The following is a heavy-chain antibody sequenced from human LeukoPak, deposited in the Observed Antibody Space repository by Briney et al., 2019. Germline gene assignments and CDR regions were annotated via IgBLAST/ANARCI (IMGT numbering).Heavy chain of an antibody. J-gene: IGHJ4*02. Sequence: AGSLRLSCAASGFTFTTYWMSWLRQAQGTGLEWVANINQDGSEKYYVDSVEGRFTISRDNARNSLYLQLNSLRAEDTAVYYCARMTGGLWDYWGQGTLVTVSS. CDR1: GFTFTTYW. CDR3: ARMTGGLWDY. D-gene: IGHD2-15*01. CDR2: INQDGSEK. V-gene: IGHV3-7*05.